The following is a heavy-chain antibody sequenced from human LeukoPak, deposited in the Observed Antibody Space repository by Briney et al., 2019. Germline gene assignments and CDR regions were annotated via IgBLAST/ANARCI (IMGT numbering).Heavy chain of an antibody. CDR3: ARDPGMGATKYYYYYAMDV. Sequence: GGSLRLSCAASGFTFSSYAMHWVRQAPGEGLEYVSAISSNGGSTYYANSVKGRFTISRDNSKNTLYLQMGSLRAEDMAVYYCARDPGMGATKYYYYYAMDVWGQGTTVTVSS. D-gene: IGHD1-26*01. CDR1: GFTFSSYA. V-gene: IGHV3-64*01. CDR2: ISSNGGST. J-gene: IGHJ6*02.